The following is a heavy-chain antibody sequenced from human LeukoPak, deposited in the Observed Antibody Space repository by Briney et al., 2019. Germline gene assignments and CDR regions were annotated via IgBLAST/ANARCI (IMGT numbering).Heavy chain of an antibody. Sequence: GGSLRLSCAASGFTLDDYAMHWVRQAPGKGLEWVSGISWNSGSIGYADSVRGRFTISRDNAKNSLYLQMNSLRAEDTAVYYCAREVRYYDYWGQGTLVTVSS. CDR1: GFTLDDYA. V-gene: IGHV3-9*01. CDR2: ISWNSGSI. D-gene: IGHD3-9*01. CDR3: AREVRYYDY. J-gene: IGHJ4*02.